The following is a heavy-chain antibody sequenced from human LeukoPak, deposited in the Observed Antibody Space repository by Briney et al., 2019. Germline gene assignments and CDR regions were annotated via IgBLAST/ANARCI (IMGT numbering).Heavy chain of an antibody. Sequence: GASVKVSCKASGYTFTGYYMHWVRQAPGQGLEWMGWINPNSGGTNYAQRFQGRVTMTWDTSISTAYMELSRLRSDDTAVYYCARANFLYCSSSTCLFDYWDQGTLVTVSS. CDR3: ARANFLYCSSSTCLFDY. J-gene: IGHJ4*02. CDR2: INPNSGGT. V-gene: IGHV1-2*02. CDR1: GYTFTGYY. D-gene: IGHD2-2*01.